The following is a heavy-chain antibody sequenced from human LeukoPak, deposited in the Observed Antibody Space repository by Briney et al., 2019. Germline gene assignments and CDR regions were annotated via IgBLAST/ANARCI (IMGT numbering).Heavy chain of an antibody. V-gene: IGHV4-39*01. CDR2: ICYSGST. CDR3: ATLGLLLDY. J-gene: IGHJ4*02. D-gene: IGHD3-22*01. CDR1: GGSISSSSYY. Sequence: SETLPLTCTVSGGSISSSSYYWGWIRQPPVKGLEWIGSICYSGSTYYNPSLKSRVTISVDASKNQFSLKLSSVTAADTAVYYCATLGLLLDYWGQGTLVTVSS.